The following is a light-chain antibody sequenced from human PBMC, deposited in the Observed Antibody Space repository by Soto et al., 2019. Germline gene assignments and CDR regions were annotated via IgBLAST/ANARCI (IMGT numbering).Light chain of an antibody. CDR3: QQTRSYPST. CDR2: AAS. CDR1: LGIRND. Sequence: DIQMTQSPSSLSASVGDRVTITCRASLGIRNDLGWYQHKPGKAPKRLIYAASSLQSGVPSRFSGSGSGTDFTLTINSLQAEDFATYYCQQTRSYPSTFGGGTKV. V-gene: IGKV1-17*01. J-gene: IGKJ4*01.